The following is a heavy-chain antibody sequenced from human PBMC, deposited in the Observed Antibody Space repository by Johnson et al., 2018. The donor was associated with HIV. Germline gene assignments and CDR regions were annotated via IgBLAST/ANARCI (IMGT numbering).Heavy chain of an antibody. D-gene: IGHD3-3*01. J-gene: IGHJ3*02. CDR2: IWYDGSNK. Sequence: MQLVESGGGAVQPGRSLRLSCVASGFTFRTSGMHWVRQAPGQGLEWVAVIWYDGSNKYYADSVKGRFTISRDNSKDTLYLEMNSLRAEDTAVYYCAKVDYNVWSGDAFDIWGQGTMVTVSS. V-gene: IGHV3-33*06. CDR3: AKVDYNVWSGDAFDI. CDR1: GFTFRTSG.